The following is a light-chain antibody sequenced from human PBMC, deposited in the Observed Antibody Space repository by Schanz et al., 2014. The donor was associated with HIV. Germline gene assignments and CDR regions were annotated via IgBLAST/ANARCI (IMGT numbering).Light chain of an antibody. Sequence: QSVLTQPASVSGSPGQSITISCTGTSSDVGGYNHVSWLQQHPGKVPKLMIFDVSNRPSGVANRFSGSKSGNTASLTISGLQAEDEADYYCSSYASRSTPLYVFGTGTKLTVL. V-gene: IGLV2-14*03. CDR3: SSYASRSTPLYV. J-gene: IGLJ1*01. CDR2: DVS. CDR1: SSDVGGYNH.